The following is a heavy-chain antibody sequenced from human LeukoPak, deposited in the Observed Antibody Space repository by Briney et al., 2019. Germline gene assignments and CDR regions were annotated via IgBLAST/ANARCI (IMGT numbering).Heavy chain of an antibody. V-gene: IGHV4-59*01. CDR1: GGSISSYY. CDR3: SRSNTVYNLFQP. Sequence: SETLSLTCTVSGGSISSYYWSWIRQPPGKGLEWIGYIYYSGSTNYNPSLKSRVTISVDTSKNQFSLKLSSVTAADTAVYYCSRSNTVYNLFQPWGQGTLVTVSS. J-gene: IGHJ5*02. D-gene: IGHD4-17*01. CDR2: IYYSGST.